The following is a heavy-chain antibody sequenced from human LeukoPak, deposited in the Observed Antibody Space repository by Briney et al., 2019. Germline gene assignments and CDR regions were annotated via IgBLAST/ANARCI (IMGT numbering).Heavy chain of an antibody. CDR1: GGSTSSYY. V-gene: IGHV4-59*08. CDR3: ARLSPPPTPRYWFDP. CDR2: IYYSGST. Sequence: SETLSLTCTVSGGSTSSYYWSWIRQPPGKGLEWIGYIYYSGSTNYNPSLKSRVTISVDTSKNQFSLKLSSVTAADTAVYYCARLSPPPTPRYWFDPWGQGTLVTVSS. J-gene: IGHJ5*02.